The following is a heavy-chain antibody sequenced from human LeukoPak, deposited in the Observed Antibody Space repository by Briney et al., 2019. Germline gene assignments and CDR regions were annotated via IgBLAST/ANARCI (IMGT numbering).Heavy chain of an antibody. CDR1: GFTFSSYS. Sequence: PGGSLRLSCAASGFTFSSYSMNWVRQAPGKGLEWVSSISSSSSYIYYADSVKGRFTISRDNAKNSLYLQMNSLRAEDTAVYYCAKDRPHPSAEPTNFDDWGQGTLVTVSS. D-gene: IGHD1-14*01. V-gene: IGHV3-21*04. CDR3: AKDRPHPSAEPTNFDD. J-gene: IGHJ4*02. CDR2: ISSSSSYI.